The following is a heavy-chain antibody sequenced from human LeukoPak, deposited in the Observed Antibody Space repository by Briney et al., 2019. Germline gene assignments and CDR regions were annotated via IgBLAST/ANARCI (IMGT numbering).Heavy chain of an antibody. CDR2: IKQDGSEK. V-gene: IGHV3-7*01. CDR3: ARDDRLEGATGASDV. D-gene: IGHD1-26*01. Sequence: TGGSLRLSCAASGVTFSNYWMSWVRQAPGKGLEWVANIKQDGSEKHYVDSVKGRFTISRDSAKNSLYLQMNSLRVEDTAVYYCARDDRLEGATGASDVWGRGTMVTVSS. J-gene: IGHJ3*01. CDR1: GVTFSNYW.